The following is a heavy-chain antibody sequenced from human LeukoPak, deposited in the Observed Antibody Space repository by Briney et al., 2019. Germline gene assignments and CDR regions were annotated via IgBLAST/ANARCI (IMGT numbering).Heavy chain of an antibody. J-gene: IGHJ4*02. CDR2: ISGSGGST. CDR1: GFTFSSYA. Sequence: GGSLRLSCAASGFTFSSYAMTWVRQAPGKGLEWVSGISGSGGSTHYADSVKGRFTISRDNSKNTLYLQMNSLRAEDTALYYCARDPYSSAWYRGGYWGQGTLVTVSP. D-gene: IGHD6-19*01. CDR3: ARDPYSSAWYRGGY. V-gene: IGHV3-23*01.